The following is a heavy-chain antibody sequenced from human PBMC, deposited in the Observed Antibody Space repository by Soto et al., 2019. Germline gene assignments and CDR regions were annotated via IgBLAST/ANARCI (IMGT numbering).Heavy chain of an antibody. Sequence: QVQLVQSGAEVKKHGASVKVSCKASGYTFTSYDINWVRQATGQGLEWMGWMNPNSGNTGYAQKFQGRVTMTRNTSISTAYMELSSLRSEDTAVYYCARAAAAGSPTYYYYGMDVWGQGTTVTVSS. CDR3: ARAAAAGSPTYYYYGMDV. CDR2: MNPNSGNT. D-gene: IGHD6-13*01. V-gene: IGHV1-8*01. J-gene: IGHJ6*02. CDR1: GYTFTSYD.